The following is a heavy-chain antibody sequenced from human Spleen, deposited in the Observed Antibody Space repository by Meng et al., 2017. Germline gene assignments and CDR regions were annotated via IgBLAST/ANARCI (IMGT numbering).Heavy chain of an antibody. J-gene: IGHJ4*02. CDR3: AKGTTTAGDLIREEYFDY. Sequence: GESLKISCVASGFTFSSYTMNWVRQAPGKGLEWVSSISISSSYIYYADSVKCRFTISRDNAENALYLQMNSLRAEDTALYYCAKGTTTAGDLIREEYFDYWGQGTLVTVSS. CDR2: ISISSSYI. V-gene: IGHV3-21*04. D-gene: IGHD7-27*01. CDR1: GFTFSSYT.